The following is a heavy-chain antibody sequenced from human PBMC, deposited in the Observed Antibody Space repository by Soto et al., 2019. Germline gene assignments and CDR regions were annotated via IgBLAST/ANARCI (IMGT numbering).Heavy chain of an antibody. Sequence: QVQLVESGGGVVQPGRSLRLSCVASGFTFSSYGMHWVRQAPGKGLEWVAIISYDGSNTYYADSVKGRFTISRDNSKKKLYMKMNSLRADDTSVDYCAKEGGLSGSYYISSSYYFDYWGQGTLVTVSS. V-gene: IGHV3-30*18. CDR3: AKEGGLSGSYYISSSYYFDY. J-gene: IGHJ4*02. CDR1: GFTFSSYG. CDR2: ISYDGSNT. D-gene: IGHD1-26*01.